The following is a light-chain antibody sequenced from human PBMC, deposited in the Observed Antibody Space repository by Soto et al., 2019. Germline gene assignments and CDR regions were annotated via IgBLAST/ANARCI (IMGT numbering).Light chain of an antibody. J-gene: IGKJ5*01. CDR2: GAS. V-gene: IGKV3-20*01. CDR3: QQYGSSPIN. CDR1: QSVSSSY. Sequence: EIVLTQSPVTLSLFTVEIANHSCSSSQSVSSSYLAWYQQKPGQAPRLLIYGASSRATGIPDRFSGSGSGTDFTLTISRLEPEDFAVYYCQQYGSSPINFGKGTQREIK.